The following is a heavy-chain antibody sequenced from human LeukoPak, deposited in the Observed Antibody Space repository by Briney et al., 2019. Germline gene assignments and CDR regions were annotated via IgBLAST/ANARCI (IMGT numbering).Heavy chain of an antibody. CDR2: IYTSGST. J-gene: IGHJ4*02. V-gene: IGHV4-61*02. CDR1: GGSISSGSYY. Sequence: SQTLSLTCTVSGGSISSGSYYWSWIRQPAGKGLEWIGRIYTSGSTNYNPSLKSRVTISVDTSKNQFSLKLSSVTAADTAVYYCARHAGIVVVTAIPPFDYWGQGTLVTVSS. D-gene: IGHD2-21*02. CDR3: ARHAGIVVVTAIPPFDY.